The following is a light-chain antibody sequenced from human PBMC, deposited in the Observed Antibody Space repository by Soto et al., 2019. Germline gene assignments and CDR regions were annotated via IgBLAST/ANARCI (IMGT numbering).Light chain of an antibody. Sequence: EIVLTQSPGTLSLSPGERATLSCRASQSVSSRYLAWYQQKPGQAPRLLIYGSSSRATGIPDRFSGGGSGTDFNLTISRLEPEDFAVYYCQQYGSSPAITFGGGTKVEIK. J-gene: IGKJ4*01. CDR2: GSS. CDR1: QSVSSRY. V-gene: IGKV3-20*01. CDR3: QQYGSSPAIT.